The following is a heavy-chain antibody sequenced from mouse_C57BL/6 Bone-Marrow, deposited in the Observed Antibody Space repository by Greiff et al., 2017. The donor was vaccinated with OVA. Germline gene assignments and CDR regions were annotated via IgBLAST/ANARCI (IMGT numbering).Heavy chain of an antibody. V-gene: IGHV1-15*01. J-gene: IGHJ4*01. CDR2: IDPETGGT. CDR1: GYTFTDYE. Sequence: QVQLKESGAELVRPGASVTLSCKASGYTFTDYEMHWVKQTPVHGLEWIGAIDPETGGTAYNQKFKGKAILTADKSSSTAYMELRSLTSEDSAVYYCTRNDYDDGYAMDYWGQGTSVTVSS. D-gene: IGHD2-4*01. CDR3: TRNDYDDGYAMDY.